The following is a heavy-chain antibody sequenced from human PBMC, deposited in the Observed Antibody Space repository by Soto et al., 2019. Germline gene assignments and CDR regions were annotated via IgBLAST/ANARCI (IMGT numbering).Heavy chain of an antibody. CDR3: ASSSVYPYGYFDS. V-gene: IGHV4-39*05. CDR1: DDSVSRGIYY. Sequence: WETPSLTCTVYDDSVSRGIYYWGWLRQPPGEGLEWIGSISYSGTTYYNPSLKSRVTISLDTSKNQFSLRLSSVTAADTALYSCASSSVYPYGYFDSWGQRILVIGSS. D-gene: IGHD3-10*01. CDR2: ISYSGTT. J-gene: IGHJ4*02.